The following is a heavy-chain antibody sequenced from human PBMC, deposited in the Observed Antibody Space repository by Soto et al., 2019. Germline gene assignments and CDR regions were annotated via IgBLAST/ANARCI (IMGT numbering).Heavy chain of an antibody. CDR1: GYTFTSYY. J-gene: IGHJ5*02. CDR3: ARDMGIRGSGSRPNNWFDP. D-gene: IGHD3-10*01. CDR2: INPSGGST. V-gene: IGHV1-46*03. Sequence: ASVKVSCKASGYTFTSYYMHWVRQAPGQGLEWMGIINPSGGSTSYAQKFQGRVTMTRDTSTSTVYMELSSLRSEDTAVYYCARDMGIRGSGSRPNNWFDPWGQGTLVTVSS.